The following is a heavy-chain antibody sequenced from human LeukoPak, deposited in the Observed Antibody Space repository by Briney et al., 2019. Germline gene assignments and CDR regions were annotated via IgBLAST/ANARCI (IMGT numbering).Heavy chain of an antibody. D-gene: IGHD2-21*02. V-gene: IGHV1-69*04. CDR1: GGTFSIYT. Sequence: SVKVSCKASGGTFSIYTISWVRQDPGQGLEWMGRIIPILGIANYAQKFQGRVTITPDKSTSTAYMELSSLRSGDTAVYYCARESSVVVTAGGLVYWGQGTLVTVSS. CDR2: IIPILGIA. CDR3: ARESSVVVTAGGLVY. J-gene: IGHJ4*02.